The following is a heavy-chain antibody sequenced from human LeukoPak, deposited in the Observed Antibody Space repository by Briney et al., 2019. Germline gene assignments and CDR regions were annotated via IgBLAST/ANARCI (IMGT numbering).Heavy chain of an antibody. V-gene: IGHV1-69*04. Sequence: ASVKVSCKASGGTFSSYAISWVRQAPGQGLEWMGRTIPILGIANYAQKFQGRVTFIADKSTSTAYMELSSLRSADTAVYYCARAYSSSPGSGYYNYGMDVWGQGTTVTVSS. D-gene: IGHD6-13*01. CDR3: ARAYSSSPGSGYYNYGMDV. CDR2: TIPILGIA. CDR1: GGTFSSYA. J-gene: IGHJ6*02.